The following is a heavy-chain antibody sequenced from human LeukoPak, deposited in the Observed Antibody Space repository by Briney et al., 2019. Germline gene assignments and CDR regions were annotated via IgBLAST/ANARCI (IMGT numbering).Heavy chain of an antibody. V-gene: IGHV3-21*01. CDR1: GFTFSSYS. J-gene: IGHJ4*02. CDR2: ISSSSSSYI. CDR3: ASSGLERNPPDY. Sequence: KTGGSLRLSCAASGFTFSSYSMNWVRQAPGKGLEWVSSISSSSSSYIYYADSVKGRFTISRDNAKNSLYLQMNSLRAEDTAVYYCASSGLERNPPDYWGQGTLVTVSS. D-gene: IGHD1-1*01.